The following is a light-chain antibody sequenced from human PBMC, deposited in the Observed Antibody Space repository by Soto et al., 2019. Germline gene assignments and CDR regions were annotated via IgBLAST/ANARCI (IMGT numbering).Light chain of an antibody. V-gene: IGKV1-27*01. CDR3: QRYDNVPLA. CDR1: QGIANY. CDR2: AAS. Sequence: DFQMTQSPSSLSASVGDRVTITCRASQGIANYLAWYQQKPGSPPKLVIYAASTLQSGVPSRFSGSGSGTDFTLTISSLQAEDVAIYYCQRYDNVPLAFGQGTKLEIK. J-gene: IGKJ2*01.